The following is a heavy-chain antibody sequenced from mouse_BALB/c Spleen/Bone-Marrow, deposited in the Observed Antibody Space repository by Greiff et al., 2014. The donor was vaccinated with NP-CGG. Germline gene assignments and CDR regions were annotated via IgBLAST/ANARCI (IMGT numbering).Heavy chain of an antibody. D-gene: IGHD1-2*01. J-gene: IGHJ1*01. CDR2: ISSGSSTI. Sequence: VQLQQSGGGLVQPGGSRKLSCAASGFTFSSFGMHWVRQAPEKGLEWVAYISSGSSTIYYADTVKGRFTISRDNPKNTLFLQMTSPRSEDTAMYYCAREKDYYGHWYFDVWGAGTTVTVSS. V-gene: IGHV5-17*02. CDR3: AREKDYYGHWYFDV. CDR1: GFTFSSFG.